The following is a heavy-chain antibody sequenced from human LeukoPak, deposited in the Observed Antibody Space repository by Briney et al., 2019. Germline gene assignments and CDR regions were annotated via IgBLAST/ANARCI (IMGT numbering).Heavy chain of an antibody. CDR2: ISAYNGNT. J-gene: IGHJ3*02. CDR3: ASGVGATGAFDI. D-gene: IGHD1-26*01. V-gene: IGHV1-18*01. Sequence: ASVKVSCKASGGTFSSYGISWVRQAPGQGLEWMGWISAYNGNTNYAQKLQGRVTMTTDTSTSTAYMELRSLRSDDTAVYYCASGVGATGAFDIWGQGTMVTVSS. CDR1: GGTFSSYG.